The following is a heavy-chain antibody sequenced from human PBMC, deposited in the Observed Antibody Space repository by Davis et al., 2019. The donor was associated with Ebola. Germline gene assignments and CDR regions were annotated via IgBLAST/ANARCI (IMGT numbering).Heavy chain of an antibody. V-gene: IGHV1-18*04. CDR1: GYTFTTYG. CDR3: ARAQFPTTSDH. Sequence: ASVQVSCKASGYTFTTYGITWVRQAPGQGLEWMGWINPHNGNTNYAQNVQGRVIMTSDTATTTAYMEVGSLRSDDTAVYYCARAQFPTTSDHWGQGTLVTVSS. D-gene: IGHD1-1*01. CDR2: INPHNGNT. J-gene: IGHJ4*02.